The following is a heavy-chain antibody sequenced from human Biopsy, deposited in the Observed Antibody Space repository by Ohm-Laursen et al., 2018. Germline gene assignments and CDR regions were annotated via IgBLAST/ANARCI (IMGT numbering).Heavy chain of an antibody. D-gene: IGHD6-19*01. CDR1: GYSFTSYY. J-gene: IGHJ4*02. CDR2: ISPKSGDT. Sequence: VASVKVSCKASGYSFTSYYIHWVRQAPGQGLEWMGWISPKSGDTNYAHKFQGNITMTRDTSMSTAYMEMSRLRCDDTAVYYCALQSVAQMKNFDYWGQGTLVTVSS. CDR3: ALQSVAQMKNFDY. V-gene: IGHV1-2*02.